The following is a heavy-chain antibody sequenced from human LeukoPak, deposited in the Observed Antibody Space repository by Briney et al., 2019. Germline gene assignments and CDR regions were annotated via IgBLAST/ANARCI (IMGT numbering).Heavy chain of an antibody. J-gene: IGHJ5*02. Sequence: GGSLRLSCAVSGITLSNYGMSWVRQAPGKGLEWVAGISGGGGSTNYADSVKGRFTISRDSPKNTLFLQMNSLRAEDTAVYYCAKDQCSGISCYSNWLDPWGQGTLVTVSS. D-gene: IGHD2-15*01. CDR1: GITLSNYG. V-gene: IGHV3-23*01. CDR3: AKDQCSGISCYSNWLDP. CDR2: ISGGGGST.